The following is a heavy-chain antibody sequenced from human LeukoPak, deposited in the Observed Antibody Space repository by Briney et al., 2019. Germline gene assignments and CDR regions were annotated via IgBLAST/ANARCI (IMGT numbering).Heavy chain of an antibody. CDR2: ISAYNGNT. J-gene: IGHJ3*02. V-gene: IGHV1-18*01. D-gene: IGHD2-15*01. Sequence: GASVKVSCKASGYTFTSYGISWVRQAPGQGLEWMGRISAYNGNTNYAQKLQGRVTMTTDTSTSTAYMELRSLRSDDTAVYYCARDYGVVVAAKPDAFDIWGQGTMVTVSS. CDR3: ARDYGVVVAAKPDAFDI. CDR1: GYTFTSYG.